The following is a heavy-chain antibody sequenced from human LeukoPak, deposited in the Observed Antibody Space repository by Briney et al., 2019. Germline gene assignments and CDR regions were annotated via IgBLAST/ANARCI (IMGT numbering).Heavy chain of an antibody. Sequence: SETLSLTCTVSGGSISSSSYYWGWIRQPPGKGLEWIGSIYYSGSTYYNPSLKSRVTISVDTSKNQFSLKLSSVTAADTAVYYCARHTYYDILAGYSYFDYWGQGTLVTVSS. V-gene: IGHV4-39*01. J-gene: IGHJ4*02. CDR2: IYYSGST. CDR1: GGSISSSSYY. CDR3: ARHTYYDILAGYSYFDY. D-gene: IGHD3-9*01.